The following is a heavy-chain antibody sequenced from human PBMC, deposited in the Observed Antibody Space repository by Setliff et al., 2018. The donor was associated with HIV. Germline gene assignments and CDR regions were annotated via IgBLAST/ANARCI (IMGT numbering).Heavy chain of an antibody. CDR1: GFTFSNYW. Sequence: GGSLRLSCSASGFTFSNYWMTWVRQAPGKGLEWVANINQDGSEKYYVDSVRGRFTISRDNVEKSVYLQMNRLRNEDTARYYCARDHYLGLDYWGQGSLVTVSS. CDR3: ARDHYLGLDY. D-gene: IGHD7-27*01. J-gene: IGHJ4*02. CDR2: INQDGSEK. V-gene: IGHV3-7*03.